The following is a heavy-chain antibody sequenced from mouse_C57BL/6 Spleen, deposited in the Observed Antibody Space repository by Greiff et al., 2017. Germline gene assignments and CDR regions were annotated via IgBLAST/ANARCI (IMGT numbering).Heavy chain of an antibody. CDR3: ARGGRDDYAMDY. V-gene: IGHV3-6*01. CDR2: ISYDGSN. D-gene: IGHD3-3*01. CDR1: GYSITSGYY. Sequence: EVKLQESGPGLVKPSQSLSLTCSVTGYSITSGYYWNWIRQFPGNKLEWMGYISYDGSNNYNPSLKNRISITRDTSKNQFFLKLNSVTTEDTATYYCARGGRDDYAMDYWGQGTSVTVSS. J-gene: IGHJ4*01.